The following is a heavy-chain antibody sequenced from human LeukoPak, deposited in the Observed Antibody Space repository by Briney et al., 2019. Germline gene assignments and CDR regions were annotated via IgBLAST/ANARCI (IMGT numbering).Heavy chain of an antibody. D-gene: IGHD1-26*01. CDR3: ARHRGSYLFDY. V-gene: IGHV1-18*01. CDR2: ISGYNGNT. CDR1: GFTFTIYG. Sequence: GASVKVSFKASGFTFTIYGISWVRQAPGQGLDWMGWISGYNGNTNYAQKLQGRVTMTTDTFTNTAYMQLRSLRSDDSAVYYCARHRGSYLFDYWGQGTLVTVSS. J-gene: IGHJ4*02.